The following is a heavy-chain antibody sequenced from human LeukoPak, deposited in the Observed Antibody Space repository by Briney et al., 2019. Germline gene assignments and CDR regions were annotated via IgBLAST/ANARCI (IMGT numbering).Heavy chain of an antibody. CDR1: GFTFSSYG. V-gene: IGHV3-30*02. D-gene: IGHD2-8*01. CDR2: IRYDGSNK. J-gene: IGHJ4*02. Sequence: GGSLRLSCAASGFTFSSYGMHWVRQAPGKGLEWVAFIRYDGSNKYYADSVKGRFTISRDNFKNTLYLQMNSLRAEDTAVYYCAKDIVLMVYASYFDYWGQETLVTVSS. CDR3: AKDIVLMVYASYFDY.